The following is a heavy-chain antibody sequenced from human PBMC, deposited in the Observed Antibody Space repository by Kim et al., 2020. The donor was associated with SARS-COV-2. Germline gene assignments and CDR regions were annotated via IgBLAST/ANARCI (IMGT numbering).Heavy chain of an antibody. D-gene: IGHD4-4*01. CDR3: ARGPNYSPFDY. CDR2: I. J-gene: IGHJ4*02. V-gene: IGHV3-48*03. Sequence: IYYADAVSGRFTISRDNDKNSLFLQMNSLRAEDTAVYYCARGPNYSPFDYWGQGTLVTVSS.